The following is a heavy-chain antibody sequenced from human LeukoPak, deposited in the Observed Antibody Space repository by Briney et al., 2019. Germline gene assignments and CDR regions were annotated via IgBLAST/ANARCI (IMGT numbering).Heavy chain of an antibody. D-gene: IGHD4-17*01. V-gene: IGHV5-51*01. J-gene: IGHJ4*02. CDR2: IYPGDSDS. CDR1: GYIFTSYW. Sequence: GESLKISCKGSGYIFTSYWIGWVRRMPGKGLEWMGIIYPGDSDSRYRPSFEGQVTISVDKSINTAYLQWSSLKASDTGMYYCARHKAGDYWAYWGQGTLVTVSS. CDR3: ARHKAGDYWAY.